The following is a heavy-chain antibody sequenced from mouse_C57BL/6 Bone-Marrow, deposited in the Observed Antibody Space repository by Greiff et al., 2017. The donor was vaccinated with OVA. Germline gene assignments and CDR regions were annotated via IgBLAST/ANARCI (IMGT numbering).Heavy chain of an antibody. D-gene: IGHD1-1*02. CDR1: GFTFSSYG. V-gene: IGHV5-6*01. J-gene: IGHJ3*01. Sequence: EVQLVESGGDLVKPGGSLKLSCAASGFTFSSYGMSWVRQTPDKRLEWVATISSGGSYTYYPDSVKGRFTISRDNAKNTLYLQMSSLKSEDTAMYYCARQGGSGFAYWGQGTLVTVSA. CDR3: ARQGGSGFAY. CDR2: ISSGGSYT.